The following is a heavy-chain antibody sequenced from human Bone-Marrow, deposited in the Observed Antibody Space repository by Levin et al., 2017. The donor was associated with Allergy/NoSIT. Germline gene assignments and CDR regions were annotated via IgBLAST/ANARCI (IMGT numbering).Heavy chain of an antibody. V-gene: IGHV3-30*18. CDR1: GFTFSTYG. CDR3: AKDRYGGFGEFGGFDI. CDR2: ISYDGRYT. D-gene: IGHD3-10*01. J-gene: IGHJ3*02. Sequence: GGSLRLSCAASGFTFSTYGMHWVRQAPGKGLEWVAVISYDGRYTYYADSVKGRFTFSRDNSRNTLYLQMNSLRADDTAVYYCAKDRYGGFGEFGGFDIWGQGTMVTVSS.